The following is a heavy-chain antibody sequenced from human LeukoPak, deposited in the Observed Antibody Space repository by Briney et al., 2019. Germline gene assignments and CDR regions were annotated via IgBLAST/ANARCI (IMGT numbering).Heavy chain of an antibody. CDR2: MNPNSGNT. CDR1: GYTFTSYD. Sequence: ASVKVSCKASGYTFTSYDINWVRQATGQGLEWMGWMNPNSGNTGYAQKFQGRVTLTRNTSISTAYVELTSLRSEDTALYYCAIGRDYSSSSDYWGQGTLVTVSS. D-gene: IGHD6-6*01. V-gene: IGHV1-8*01. CDR3: AIGRDYSSSSDY. J-gene: IGHJ4*02.